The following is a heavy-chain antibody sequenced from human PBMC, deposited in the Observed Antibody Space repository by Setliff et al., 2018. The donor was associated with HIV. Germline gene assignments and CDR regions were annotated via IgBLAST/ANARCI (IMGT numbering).Heavy chain of an antibody. V-gene: IGHV4-59*01. Sequence: SETLSLTCTVSGSFINSDYWGWIRQPPGKGLEWIGYIHYTGSTTYNPSLKSRVTISVDTSKNQFSLELSSVTAADTAVYYCTTEDPWLRFGHWGQGTLVTVSS. CDR1: GSFINSDY. D-gene: IGHD5-12*01. J-gene: IGHJ5*02. CDR3: TTEDPWLRFGH. CDR2: IHYTGST.